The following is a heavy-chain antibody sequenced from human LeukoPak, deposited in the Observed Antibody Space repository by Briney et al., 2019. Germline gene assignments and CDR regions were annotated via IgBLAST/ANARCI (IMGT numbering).Heavy chain of an antibody. D-gene: IGHD7-27*01. CDR3: AREVWGQVYFDY. CDR2: ISYDGSNK. CDR1: GFSFSSYE. J-gene: IGHJ4*02. V-gene: IGHV3-30-3*01. Sequence: GGSLRLSCAASGFSFSSYEMNWVRQAPGKGLEGVAVISYDGSNKYYADSVKGRFTISRDNSKNTLYLQMNSLRAEDTAVYNCAREVWGQVYFDYWGQGTLVTVSS.